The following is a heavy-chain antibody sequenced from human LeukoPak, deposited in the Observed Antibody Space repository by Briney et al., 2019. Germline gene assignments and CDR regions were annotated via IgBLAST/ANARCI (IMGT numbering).Heavy chain of an antibody. D-gene: IGHD3-16*02. Sequence: PSGTLSLTCAVSGGSISSSNWWSWVRQPPGKGLEWIGEIYHSGSTNYNPSLKSRVTIPVDKSKNQFSLKLSSVTAADTAVYYCARNYGVTFGGVIVPYYFDYWGQGTLVTVSS. J-gene: IGHJ4*02. CDR2: IYHSGST. CDR3: ARNYGVTFGGVIVPYYFDY. V-gene: IGHV4-4*02. CDR1: GGSISSSNW.